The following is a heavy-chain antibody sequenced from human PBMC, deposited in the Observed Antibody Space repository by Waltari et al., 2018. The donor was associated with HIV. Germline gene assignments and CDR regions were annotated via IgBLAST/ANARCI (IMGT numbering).Heavy chain of an antibody. V-gene: IGHV6-1*01. CDR2: TYSRSKWFN. Sequence: QVQLQQSGPGLVKPSQTLSLTCVISGDSVSRNTTAWNWIRQSPPRGLEWLGVTYSRSKWFNDYAGSVKSRITINVDTSKNQVSLQVDSVTPEDTAVYYCARSLGYGKHHYSVDVWGQGTTVTVSS. J-gene: IGHJ6*02. D-gene: IGHD1-26*01. CDR1: GDSVSRNTTA. CDR3: ARSLGYGKHHYSVDV.